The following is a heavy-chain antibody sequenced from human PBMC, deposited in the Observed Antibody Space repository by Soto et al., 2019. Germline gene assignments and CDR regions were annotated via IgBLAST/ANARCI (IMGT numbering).Heavy chain of an antibody. CDR1: GITFSDYG. D-gene: IGHD6-13*01. V-gene: IGHV3-33*01. Sequence: QVQLVESGGGVVQPGRSLRLSCAASGITFSDYGMHWVRQAPGKGLEWLAVIWYDGGNKFYGDSAKGRFTISRDNSKNPVYLQMNRLRVDDTAVYYCARNLFSGQQFPNRIDPWGQGTLVTVSS. J-gene: IGHJ5*02. CDR2: IWYDGGNK. CDR3: ARNLFSGQQFPNRIDP.